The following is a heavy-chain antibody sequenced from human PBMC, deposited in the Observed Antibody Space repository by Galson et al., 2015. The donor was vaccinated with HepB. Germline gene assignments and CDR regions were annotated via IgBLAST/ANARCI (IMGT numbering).Heavy chain of an antibody. CDR1: GHTFTSYG. D-gene: IGHD6-19*01. J-gene: IGHJ4*02. CDR3: ARDTLSLSSGWPCFDY. CDR2: ISAYNGKT. V-gene: IGHV1-18*01. Sequence: QSGAEVKKPGASVKVSCKASGHTFTSYGISWVRQAPGQGLEWMGWISAYNGKTNYAQKLQGKITMTTDTSTSTAYMELRSLRSDDTAVYYCARDTLSLSSGWPCFDYWGQGTLVTVSS.